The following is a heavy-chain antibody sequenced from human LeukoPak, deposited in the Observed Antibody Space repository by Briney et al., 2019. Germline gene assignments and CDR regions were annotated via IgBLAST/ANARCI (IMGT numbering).Heavy chain of an antibody. J-gene: IGHJ5*02. CDR3: ARVSSYYHGSGSYKNWFDP. CDR1: GYTFTGYY. CDR2: INPNNGGT. Sequence: ASVKVSCKASGYTFTGYYIHWVRQAPGQGLEWMGWINPNNGGTNSAQKFQGRVTMTRDTSISTTYMEPSRLRSDDTAVYYCARVSSYYHGSGSYKNWFDPWGQGTLVTVSS. V-gene: IGHV1-2*02. D-gene: IGHD3-10*01.